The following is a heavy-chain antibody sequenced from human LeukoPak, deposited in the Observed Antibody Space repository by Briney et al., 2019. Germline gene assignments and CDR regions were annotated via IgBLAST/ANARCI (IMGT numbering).Heavy chain of an antibody. D-gene: IGHD6-6*01. V-gene: IGHV4-39*01. CDR2: IYYSGST. CDR1: GGSISSGDYY. J-gene: IGHJ4*02. Sequence: PSETLSLTCTVSGGSISSGDYYWGWIRQPPGKGLEWIGSIYYSGSTYYNPSLKSRVTISVDTSKNQFSLKLSSVTAADTAVYYCARVSSSSRPNFDYWGQGTLVTVSS. CDR3: ARVSSSSRPNFDY.